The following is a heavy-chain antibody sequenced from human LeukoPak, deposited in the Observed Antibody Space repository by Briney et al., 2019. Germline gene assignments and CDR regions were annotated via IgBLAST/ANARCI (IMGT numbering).Heavy chain of an antibody. Sequence: GASVKVSCKASGYTFTGYYMHWVRQAPGQGLEWMGWINPNSGGTNYAQKFQGRVTMTRDTSISTAYMELSRLRSDDTAVYYCARDLWSSSPMYYFDYWGQGTLVTVSS. CDR3: ARDLWSSSPMYYFDY. D-gene: IGHD6-13*01. J-gene: IGHJ4*02. V-gene: IGHV1-2*02. CDR1: GYTFTGYY. CDR2: INPNSGGT.